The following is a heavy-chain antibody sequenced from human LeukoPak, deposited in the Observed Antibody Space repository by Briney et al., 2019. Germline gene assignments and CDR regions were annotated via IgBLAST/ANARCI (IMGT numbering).Heavy chain of an antibody. CDR2: TYFRSQWSD. J-gene: IGHJ3*01. CDR1: GDSVSSNSAA. CDR3: AREVASSYAFDV. Sequence: SQTLSLTCAISGDSVSSNSAAWNWIRQSPSRGLEWLGRTYFRSQWSDDSGVSVKSRITINPDTSKNQFSLQLNSVTPDDTAVYYCAREVASSYAFDVWGQGTMVTVSS. V-gene: IGHV6-1*01.